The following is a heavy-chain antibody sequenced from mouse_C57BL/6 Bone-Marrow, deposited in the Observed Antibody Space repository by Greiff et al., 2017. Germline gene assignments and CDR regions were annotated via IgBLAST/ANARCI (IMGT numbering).Heavy chain of an antibody. CDR2: ISSGGSYT. Sequence: EVQGVESGGDLVKPGGSLKLSCAASGFTFSSYGMSWVRQTPDKRLEWVATISSGGSYTYYPASVKGRFTIARDNAKNTLYLQMSSLKSEDTAMYSCARQGIYYYGSSYDWFAYWGQGTLVTVSA. CDR3: ARQGIYYYGSSYDWFAY. D-gene: IGHD1-1*01. CDR1: GFTFSSYG. V-gene: IGHV5-6*01. J-gene: IGHJ3*01.